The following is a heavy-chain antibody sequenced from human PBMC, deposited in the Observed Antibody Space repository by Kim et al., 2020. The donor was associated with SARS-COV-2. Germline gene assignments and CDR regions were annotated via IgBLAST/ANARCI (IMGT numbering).Heavy chain of an antibody. J-gene: IGHJ6*02. Sequence: GGSLRLSCAGSGFNFNSHTLNWVRHAPGRGLEWVSCISGPSNYIYYADSVKGRFTISRDNTKNSLYLQMNSLRAEDTAVYYCAKGPNFYYALDVWGQGATVTVPS. CDR3: AKGPNFYYALDV. CDR1: GFNFNSHT. CDR2: ISGPSNYI. V-gene: IGHV3-21*01.